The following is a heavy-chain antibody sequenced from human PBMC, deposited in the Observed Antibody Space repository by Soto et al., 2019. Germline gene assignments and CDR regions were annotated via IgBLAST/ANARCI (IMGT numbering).Heavy chain of an antibody. Sequence: EVQLLESGGGLVQPGGSLRLSCAASGFTFSSYAMSWVRQAPGKGLEWVSAISGSGGSTYYADSVKGRFTISRDNSKNTLYLQMNSLRAEDTAVYYWAKVFSVGATLSSSGYYFDYWGQGTLVTVSS. CDR3: AKVFSVGATLSSSGYYFDY. D-gene: IGHD1-26*01. J-gene: IGHJ4*02. CDR1: GFTFSSYA. CDR2: ISGSGGST. V-gene: IGHV3-23*01.